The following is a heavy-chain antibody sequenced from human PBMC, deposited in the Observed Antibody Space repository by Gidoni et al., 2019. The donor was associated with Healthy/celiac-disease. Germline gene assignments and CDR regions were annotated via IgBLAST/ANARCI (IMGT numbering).Heavy chain of an antibody. CDR2: INHSGST. V-gene: IGHV4-34*01. CDR1: GGSFSGYY. CDR3: ATATAIPYFDY. Sequence: HVQIQQWGAGLLKPSETLSLTCAVYGGSFSGYYWSWIRQPPGKGLEWIGEINHSGSTNYNPSLTSRVTISVDTSKNQFSLKLSSVTAADTAVYYCATATAIPYFDYWGQGTLVTVSS. J-gene: IGHJ4*02. D-gene: IGHD2-2*02.